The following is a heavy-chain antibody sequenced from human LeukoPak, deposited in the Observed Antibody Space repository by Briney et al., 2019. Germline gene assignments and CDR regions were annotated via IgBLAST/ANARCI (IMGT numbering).Heavy chain of an antibody. J-gene: IGHJ4*02. Sequence: TGGSLRLSCAASGFAFSSYWMTWIRQAPGKGLEWVATIKQDGSEKYYVDSVKGRFTISRDNHKNSLNLQMNSLRAEDTAVYYCARGTYTFDYWGQGTRVSVSS. CDR1: GFAFSSYW. CDR3: ARGTYTFDY. CDR2: IKQDGSEK. D-gene: IGHD1-1*01. V-gene: IGHV3-7*04.